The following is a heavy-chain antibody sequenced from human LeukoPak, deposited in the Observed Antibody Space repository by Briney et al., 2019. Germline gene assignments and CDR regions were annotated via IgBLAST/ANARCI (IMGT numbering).Heavy chain of an antibody. CDR2: SHHSGTT. Sequence: SETLSLTCAVSGDSVSSNFWWTWVRQSPEKGLEWIGESHHSGTTNYNPSFKRRASISVDKSKNQFSLRLFSVTAADTAVYYCARAPPGDSHDYWGQGILVTVSS. D-gene: IGHD5-18*01. V-gene: IGHV4-4*02. CDR3: ARAPPGDSHDY. J-gene: IGHJ4*02. CDR1: GDSVSSNFW.